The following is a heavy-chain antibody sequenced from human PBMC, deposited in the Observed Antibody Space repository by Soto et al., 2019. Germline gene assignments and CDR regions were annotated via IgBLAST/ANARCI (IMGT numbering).Heavy chain of an antibody. J-gene: IGHJ4*02. CDR1: GFTFSSYG. D-gene: IGHD2-21*01. Sequence: EVQVLESGGGLVQPGGSLRLSCAASGFTFSSYGMSWVRQAPGKGLEWVSGIGISAESTHYADSVKGRFTSSRDNSKNTVYMQRSGLRAEDTALYYCAKDGVWAGQFPYYPDSWGQGTMVTVSS. V-gene: IGHV3-23*01. CDR3: AKDGVWAGQFPYYPDS. CDR2: IGISAEST.